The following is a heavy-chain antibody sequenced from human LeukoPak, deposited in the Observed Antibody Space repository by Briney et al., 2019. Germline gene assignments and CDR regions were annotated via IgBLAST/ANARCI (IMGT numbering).Heavy chain of an antibody. CDR2: ISYDGSNK. V-gene: IGHV3-30*04. D-gene: IGHD3-10*01. Sequence: PGGSLRLSCAASGFTFSSYAMHWVRQAPGKGLEWEAVISYDGSNKYYADSVKGRFTISRDNSKNTLYLQMNSLRAEDTAVYYCAREYVLLWFGESRPDYYGMDVWGQGTTVTVSS. J-gene: IGHJ6*02. CDR3: AREYVLLWFGESRPDYYGMDV. CDR1: GFTFSSYA.